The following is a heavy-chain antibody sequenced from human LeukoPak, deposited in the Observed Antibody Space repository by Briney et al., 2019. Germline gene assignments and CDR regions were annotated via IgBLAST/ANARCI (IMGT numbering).Heavy chain of an antibody. V-gene: IGHV3-21*01. Sequence: GGSLRLSCAASGFTFSSCSMNWVRQAPGKGLEWVSFISTSSSYIYYADSVKGQFTIFRDNAKNSLYLQMNSLRAEDTAVYYCARDHDWDYMDVWGKGTTVTVSS. D-gene: IGHD3-9*01. CDR1: GFTFSSCS. J-gene: IGHJ6*03. CDR2: ISTSSSYI. CDR3: ARDHDWDYMDV.